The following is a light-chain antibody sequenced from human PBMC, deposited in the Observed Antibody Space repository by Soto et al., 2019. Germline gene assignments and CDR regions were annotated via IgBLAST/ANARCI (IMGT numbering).Light chain of an antibody. V-gene: IGKV1-33*01. Sequence: DIQMTQSPSSLSASVGDRVTITCRASQDISNYLNWYQQRPGKAPKLLIYDASNLERGVPSRFRGTRAGTHFTFAITSLHPEDVATYYCQQSDSLPITFGQGTRLE. J-gene: IGKJ5*01. CDR2: DAS. CDR3: QQSDSLPIT. CDR1: QDISNY.